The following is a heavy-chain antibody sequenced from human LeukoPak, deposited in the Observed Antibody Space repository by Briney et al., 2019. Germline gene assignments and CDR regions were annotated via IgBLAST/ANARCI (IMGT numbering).Heavy chain of an antibody. Sequence: PGGSLRLSCAASGFTFSSYSTNWVRQAPGKGLEWVSYISSSSSTIYYADSVKGRFTISRDNAKNSLYLQMNSLRAEDTAVYYCARDYYDSSGYSFDYWGQGTLVTVSS. CDR1: GFTFSSYS. D-gene: IGHD3-22*01. CDR3: ARDYYDSSGYSFDY. V-gene: IGHV3-48*01. J-gene: IGHJ4*02. CDR2: ISSSSSTI.